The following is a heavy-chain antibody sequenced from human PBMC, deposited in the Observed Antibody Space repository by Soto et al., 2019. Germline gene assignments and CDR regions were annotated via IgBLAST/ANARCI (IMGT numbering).Heavy chain of an antibody. Sequence: QVPLVQSGAEVTKPGSSVKVSCKASGGTFSSYAISWVRQAPGQGLEWMGGIITIFGTANYAQKFQGRVTITADEATSTAYMELSSLRSEDTAVYYWAGDILPLGFDYWGKGTLVTVSS. CDR3: AGDILPLGFDY. J-gene: IGHJ4*02. CDR1: GGTFSSYA. D-gene: IGHD6-13*01. V-gene: IGHV1-69*01. CDR2: IITIFGTA.